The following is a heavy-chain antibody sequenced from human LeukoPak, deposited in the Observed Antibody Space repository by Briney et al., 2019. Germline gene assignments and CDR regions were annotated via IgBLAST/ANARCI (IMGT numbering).Heavy chain of an antibody. J-gene: IGHJ6*04. D-gene: IGHD2-2*01. CDR1: GYTFTGYY. V-gene: IGHV1-2*02. Sequence: ASVKVSCKASGYTFTGYYMHWVRQAPGQGLEWMGWINPNSGGTNYAQKFQGRVTMTRDTSISTAYMELSRLRSDDTAVYYCARDPISQIVVVPAAMEMDVWGKGTTVTVSS. CDR3: ARDPISQIVVVPAAMEMDV. CDR2: INPNSGGT.